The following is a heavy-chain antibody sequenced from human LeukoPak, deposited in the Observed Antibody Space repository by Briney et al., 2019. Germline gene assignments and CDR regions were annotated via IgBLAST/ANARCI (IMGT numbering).Heavy chain of an antibody. J-gene: IGHJ6*02. CDR2: IYYSGST. CDR3: ARGGYGMDV. CDR1: GGSISSYY. Sequence: SETLSLTCTVSGGSISSYYWSWIRQPPGKGLEWIGYIYYSGSTNYNSSLKSRVTISVDTSKNQFSLKLSSVTAADTAVYYCARGGYGMDVWGQGTTVTVSS. V-gene: IGHV4-59*01.